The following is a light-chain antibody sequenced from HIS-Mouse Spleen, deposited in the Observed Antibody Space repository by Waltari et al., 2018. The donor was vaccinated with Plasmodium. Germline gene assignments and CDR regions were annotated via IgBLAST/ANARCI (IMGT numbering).Light chain of an antibody. Sequence: SYELTQPPSVSVSPGQTARITCSGDALPKKYAYWYQQKSGQAPVPVLYEDSKRPSGSRERVSGSSSGTMATLTISGAQVEDEADYDCYSTDSSGNHRVFGGGTKLTVL. J-gene: IGLJ3*02. V-gene: IGLV3-10*01. CDR1: ALPKKY. CDR2: EDS. CDR3: YSTDSSGNHRV.